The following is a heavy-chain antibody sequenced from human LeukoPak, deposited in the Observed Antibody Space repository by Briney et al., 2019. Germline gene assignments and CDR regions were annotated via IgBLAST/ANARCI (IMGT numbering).Heavy chain of an antibody. Sequence: SETLSLTCAVSGGSISSSNWWSWVCQPPGKGLEWIGEIYHSGSTNYNPSLKSRVTISVDKSKNQFSLKLSSATAADTAVYYCARVPSTDYYYYYGMDVWGQGTTVTGSS. V-gene: IGHV4-4*02. CDR2: IYHSGST. CDR3: ARVPSTDYYYYYGMDV. CDR1: GGSISSSNW. J-gene: IGHJ6*02.